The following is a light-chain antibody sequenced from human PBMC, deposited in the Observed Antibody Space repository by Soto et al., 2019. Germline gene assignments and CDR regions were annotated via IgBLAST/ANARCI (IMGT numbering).Light chain of an antibody. CDR1: QSLLHSDGYNY. Sequence: DVVMTQSPLSLPVTPGEPASISCRSSQSLLHSDGYNYLDWFLQRPGQSPQLLIYLGSTRASGVPDRFSGSGSGTDFTLKISRVETEDVGVYYCMQTLYALTFGPGTKVDI. V-gene: IGKV2-28*01. CDR3: MQTLYALT. CDR2: LGS. J-gene: IGKJ3*01.